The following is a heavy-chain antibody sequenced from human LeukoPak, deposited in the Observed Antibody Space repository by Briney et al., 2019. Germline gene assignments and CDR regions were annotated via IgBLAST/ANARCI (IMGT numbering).Heavy chain of an antibody. CDR1: GFTFSSYD. CDR2: ISGSDGST. J-gene: IGHJ3*02. V-gene: IGHV3-23*01. Sequence: PGGTLRLSCAASGFTFSSYDMNWVRQAPGKGLEWVSAISGSDGSTYYADSVKGRFTISRDNSKNTLYLQMNNLRAEDTALYYCAREAGGYCSGGSCSRREAFDIWGQGTMVTVSS. D-gene: IGHD2-15*01. CDR3: AREAGGYCSGGSCSRREAFDI.